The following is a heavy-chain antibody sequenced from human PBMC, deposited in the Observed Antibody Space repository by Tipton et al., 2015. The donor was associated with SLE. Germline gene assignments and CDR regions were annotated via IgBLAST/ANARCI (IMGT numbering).Heavy chain of an antibody. V-gene: IGHV1-69*18. CDR3: ARAVVPAAIRYYYGMDV. CDR1: GYTFTSYG. D-gene: IGHD2-2*02. J-gene: IGHJ6*02. Sequence: QLVQSGPEVKKPGASVKVSCKASGYTFTSYGISWVRQAPGQGLEWMGRIIPIFGTANYAQKFQGRVTITADESTSTAYMELSSLRSEDTAVYYCARAVVPAAIRYYYGMDVWGQGTTVTVSS. CDR2: IIPIFGTA.